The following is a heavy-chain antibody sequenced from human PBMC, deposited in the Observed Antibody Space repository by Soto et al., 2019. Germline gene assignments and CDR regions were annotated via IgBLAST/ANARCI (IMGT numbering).Heavy chain of an antibody. CDR3: ARVSSTTWSPAAFDI. D-gene: IGHD2-2*01. J-gene: IGHJ3*02. CDR2: IKHSGLT. CDR1: GGSFNDYY. Sequence: QVQLQQWGAGLLKPSETLSLTCAVSGGSFNDYYWCWIRQPPGKGLEWIGEIKHSGLTNYNSSLNGRITMSVDTTQNRFSLKLSSVTAADTAVYYRARVSSTTWSPAAFDIWGQGTVVTVSS. V-gene: IGHV4-34*01.